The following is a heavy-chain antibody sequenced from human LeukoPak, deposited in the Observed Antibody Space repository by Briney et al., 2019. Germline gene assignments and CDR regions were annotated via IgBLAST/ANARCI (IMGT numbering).Heavy chain of an antibody. V-gene: IGHV3-21*01. CDR3: ARDPLCGGDCYSLNYFQH. J-gene: IGHJ1*01. Sequence: GGSLRPSCAASGFTFSSYSMNWVRQAPGKGLEWVSSISSSSSYIYYADSVKGRFTISRDNAKNSLYLQMNSLRAEDTAVYYCARDPLCGGDCYSLNYFQHWGQGTLVTVSS. D-gene: IGHD2-21*02. CDR1: GFTFSSYS. CDR2: ISSSSSYI.